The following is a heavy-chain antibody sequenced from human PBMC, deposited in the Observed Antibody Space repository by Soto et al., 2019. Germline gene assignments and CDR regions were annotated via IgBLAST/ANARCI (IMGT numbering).Heavy chain of an antibody. J-gene: IGHJ6*04. CDR3: ARVDLLNVYGCMEV. V-gene: IGHV4-30-4*01. Sequence: SETLSLTCTVSGDSIRSGNHYWSWIREPPGKGLEWIGYIYHSGSTYYSPSLKSRVTISVDASKNQFSLKLNGVTAADTAGYYCARVDLLNVYGCMEVWGKGSTVT. CDR2: IYHSGST. D-gene: IGHD3-9*01. CDR1: GDSIRSGNHY.